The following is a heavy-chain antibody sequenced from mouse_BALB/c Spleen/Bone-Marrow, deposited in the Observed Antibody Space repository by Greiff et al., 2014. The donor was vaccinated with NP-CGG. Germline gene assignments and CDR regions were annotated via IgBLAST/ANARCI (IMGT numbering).Heavy chain of an antibody. CDR3: ARWGITTGFAY. J-gene: IGHJ3*01. CDR2: IDPANGNT. D-gene: IGHD2-4*01. V-gene: IGHV14-3*02. Sequence: SGAELVKPGASVKLSCTASGFNIKDTYMHWVKQRPEQGLEWIGRIDPANGNTKYDPKFQGKATITADTSSNTAYLQLSSLTSEDTAVYYCARWGITTGFAYWGQGTLVTVSA. CDR1: GFNIKDTY.